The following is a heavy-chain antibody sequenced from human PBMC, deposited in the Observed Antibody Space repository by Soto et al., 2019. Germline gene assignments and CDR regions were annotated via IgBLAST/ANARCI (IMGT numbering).Heavy chain of an antibody. Sequence: QVQLVESGGGVVQPGRSLRLSCAASGFTFSSYGMHWVRQAPGKGLEWVAVISYDGSNKYYADSVKGRFTIYRDNSKNTLYLQMNSLIAEDTAVYYCAKDIRYCSGVSCFSYYYYYYGMDVWGQGTTVTVSS. CDR3: AKDIRYCSGVSCFSYYYYYYGMDV. CDR1: GFTFSSYG. D-gene: IGHD2-15*01. CDR2: ISYDGSNK. V-gene: IGHV3-30*18. J-gene: IGHJ6*02.